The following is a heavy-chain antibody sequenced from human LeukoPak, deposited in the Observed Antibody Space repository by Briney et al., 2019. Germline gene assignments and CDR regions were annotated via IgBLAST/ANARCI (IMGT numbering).Heavy chain of an antibody. J-gene: IGHJ4*02. CDR3: ARDSQGAVAGATMGDY. V-gene: IGHV3-48*03. CDR1: GFTFSSYE. Sequence: PGGSLRLSCAASGFTFSSYEMNWVRQAPGKGLEWVSYISSSGSTIYYADSVKGRFTISRDNAKNSLYLQMNSLRAEDTAVYYCARDSQGAVAGATMGDYWGQGTLVTVSS. D-gene: IGHD6-19*01. CDR2: ISSSGSTI.